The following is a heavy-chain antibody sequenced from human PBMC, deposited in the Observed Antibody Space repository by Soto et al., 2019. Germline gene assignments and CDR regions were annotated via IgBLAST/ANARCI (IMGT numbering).Heavy chain of an antibody. CDR2: INAGNGNT. J-gene: IGHJ4*02. V-gene: IGHV1-3*01. Sequence: ASVKVSCKASGYTFTGYAMHWVRQAPGQRLEWMGWINAGNGNTKYSQKFQGRVTITRDTSASTAYMELSSLRSEDTAVYYCARDDSSGYYHHFDYWGQGTLVTVSS. CDR3: ARDDSSGYYHHFDY. D-gene: IGHD3-22*01. CDR1: GYTFTGYA.